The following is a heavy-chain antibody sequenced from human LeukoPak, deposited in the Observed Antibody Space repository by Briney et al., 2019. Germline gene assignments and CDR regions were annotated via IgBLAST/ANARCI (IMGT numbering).Heavy chain of an antibody. CDR3: ARNVRDTGTFDN. V-gene: IGHV1-8*01. J-gene: IGHJ4*02. CDR2: MNPNSGNT. CDR1: GYTFTSYD. D-gene: IGHD5-18*01. Sequence: ASVKVSCKASGYTFTSYDINWVRQATGQGLEWMGWMNPNSGNTGYAQKFQGRVTMTRDTSISTAYMELSSLRSEDTAVYYCARNVRDTGTFDNWGQGTLVTVSS.